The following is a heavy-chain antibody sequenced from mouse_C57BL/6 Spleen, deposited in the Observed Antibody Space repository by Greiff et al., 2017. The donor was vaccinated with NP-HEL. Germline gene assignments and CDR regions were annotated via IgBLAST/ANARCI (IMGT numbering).Heavy chain of an antibody. D-gene: IGHD1-1*01. CDR3: ARYCPYYYGSSSYAMDY. CDR2: IYPRDGST. J-gene: IGHJ4*01. CDR1: GYTFTDHT. V-gene: IGHV1-78*01. Sequence: VQLQQSDAELVKPGASVKISCKVSGYTFTDHTIHWMKQRPEQGLEWIGYIYPRDGSTKYNEKFKGKATLTADKSSSTAYMQLNSLTSEDSAVYFCARYCPYYYGSSSYAMDYWGQGTSVTVSS.